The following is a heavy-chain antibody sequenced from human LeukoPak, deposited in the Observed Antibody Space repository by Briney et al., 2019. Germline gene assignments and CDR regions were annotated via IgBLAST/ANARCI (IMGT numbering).Heavy chain of an antibody. V-gene: IGHV5-10-1*01. CDR2: IDPSDSYT. J-gene: IGHJ4*02. D-gene: IGHD3-16*01. Sequence: GESLHISCKGSGYSFTSHWISWVRQMPGKGLEWMGRIDPSDSYTNYSPSFQGHVTISVDKSSRTVYLQWSSLKASDTAMYYCARGGMITFGGITARGYWGQGTLITVSP. CDR3: ARGGMITFGGITARGY. CDR1: GYSFTSHW.